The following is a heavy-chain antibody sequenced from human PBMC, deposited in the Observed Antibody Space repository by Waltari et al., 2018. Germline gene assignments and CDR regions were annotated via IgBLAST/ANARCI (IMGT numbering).Heavy chain of an antibody. V-gene: IGHV1-69*08. J-gene: IGHJ6*02. CDR1: GGTFSSYA. Sequence: QVQLVQSGAEVKKPGSSVKVSCKASGGTFSSYAISWVRQAPGQGLEWMGRIIPIFGTANYAQKFQGRVTITADKSTSTAYMELSSLRSEDTAVYYCARDQGWLQSQRDYYYGMDVWGQGTTVTVSS. CDR2: IIPIFGTA. D-gene: IGHD5-12*01. CDR3: ARDQGWLQSQRDYYYGMDV.